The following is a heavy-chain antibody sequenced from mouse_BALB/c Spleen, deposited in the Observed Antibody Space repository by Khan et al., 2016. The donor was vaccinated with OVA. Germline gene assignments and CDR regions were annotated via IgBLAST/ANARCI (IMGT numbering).Heavy chain of an antibody. CDR2: IYPFNDDT. D-gene: IGHD2-14*01. Sequence: VQLKQSGPELVKPGASVKMSCEASGYTFTSYVIHWVKQKPGQGLEWIGYIYPFNDDTKYNEKFKGKATLTSDTSSSPAYMELRSLTSEDSAVYYCAKNYRYDVYFDYWGQGTTLTVSS. CDR3: AKNYRYDVYFDY. CDR1: GYTFTSYV. V-gene: IGHV1S136*01. J-gene: IGHJ2*01.